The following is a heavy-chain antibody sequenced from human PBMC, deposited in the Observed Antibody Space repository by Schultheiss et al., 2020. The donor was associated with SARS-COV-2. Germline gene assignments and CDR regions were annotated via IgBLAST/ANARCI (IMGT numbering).Heavy chain of an antibody. CDR1: GYTFNNYH. CDR3: ARVAYGDYGSV. J-gene: IGHJ4*02. CDR2: INPTSGGT. D-gene: IGHD4-17*01. V-gene: IGHV1-2*02. Sequence: ASVKVSCTASGYTFNNYHLNWVRQAPGQGLEWMGWINPTSGGTNYAQKFQGRVTMTRDTSISTAYMELSRLRSDDTAVYYCARVAYGDYGSVWGQGTLVTVSS.